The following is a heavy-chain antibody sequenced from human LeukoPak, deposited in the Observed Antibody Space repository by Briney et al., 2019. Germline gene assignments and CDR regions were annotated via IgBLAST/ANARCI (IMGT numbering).Heavy chain of an antibody. J-gene: IGHJ4*02. V-gene: IGHV1-2*02. CDR3: ARHLSFAELSFAY. CDR1: GGTFSSYA. D-gene: IGHD3-10*01. CDR2: ITPNSGGT. Sequence: GASVKVSCKASGGTFSSYAISWVRQAPGQGLEWMGWITPNSGGTNYAQKFQGRVTMTRDTSISTAYMELSRLRSDDTAVYYCARHLSFAELSFAYWGQGTLVTVSS.